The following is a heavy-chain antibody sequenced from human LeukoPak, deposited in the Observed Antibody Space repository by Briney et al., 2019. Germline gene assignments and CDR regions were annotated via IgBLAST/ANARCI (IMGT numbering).Heavy chain of an antibody. J-gene: IGHJ5*02. Sequence: SETLSLTCAVYGGSFIGYYWSWIRKPPGKGLEWIGEINHSGSTNYNPSLKSRVTISVDTSKNQFSLKLSSVTAADTAVYYCARDHSGYDFGGTNWFDPWGQGTLVTVSS. CDR1: GGSFIGYY. D-gene: IGHD5-12*01. V-gene: IGHV4-34*01. CDR2: INHSGST. CDR3: ARDHSGYDFGGTNWFDP.